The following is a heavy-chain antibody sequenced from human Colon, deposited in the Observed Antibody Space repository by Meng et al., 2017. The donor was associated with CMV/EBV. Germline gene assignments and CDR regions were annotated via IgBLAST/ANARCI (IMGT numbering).Heavy chain of an antibody. V-gene: IGHV4-61*08. J-gene: IGHJ4*01. CDR3: ATTTPAAGTFYLEY. D-gene: IGHD6-13*01. CDR1: GDSVTSDGFY. Sequence: SETLSLTCSVSGDSVTSDGFYWSWIRQAPGRGLEWIGYVYYNGNTNYNASLQSRVTISPDMSTNQFSLRLTSVTAADTAVYYCATTTPAAGTFYLEYWGQGRPVTVSS. CDR2: VYYNGNT.